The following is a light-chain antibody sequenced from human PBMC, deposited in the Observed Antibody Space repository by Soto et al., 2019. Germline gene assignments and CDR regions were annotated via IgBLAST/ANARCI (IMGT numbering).Light chain of an antibody. CDR3: QQRSNWPPT. CDR1: PSVSRY. Sequence: EIVVTQFRATLSVSPGERSTLSCMALPSVSRYLAWYQQKTGQAPRLVIYDASTRATGIPARSSGSGSGTDFTLTITSLEPEDFEVYYCQQRSNWPPTFGQGTKVDIK. J-gene: IGKJ1*01. CDR2: DAS. V-gene: IGKV3-11*01.